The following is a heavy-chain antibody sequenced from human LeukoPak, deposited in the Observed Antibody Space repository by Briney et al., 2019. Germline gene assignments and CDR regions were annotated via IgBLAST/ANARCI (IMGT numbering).Heavy chain of an antibody. CDR3: ASFWGSLRRALDY. Sequence: SETLSLTCTVSGGSLSSSSYYWGWIRQPPGKGLEWIGSIYYSGSTYYNPSLKSRVTISVDTPKNQFSLKLSSVTAADTAVYYCASFWGSLRRALDYWGQGTLVTVSS. V-gene: IGHV4-39*07. J-gene: IGHJ4*02. D-gene: IGHD7-27*01. CDR1: GGSLSSSSYY. CDR2: IYYSGST.